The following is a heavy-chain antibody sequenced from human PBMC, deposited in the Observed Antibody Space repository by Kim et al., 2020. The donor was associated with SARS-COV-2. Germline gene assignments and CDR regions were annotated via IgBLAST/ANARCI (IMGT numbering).Heavy chain of an antibody. D-gene: IGHD1-26*01. Sequence: YADSGKGRFTIFRDDSKNTLYLQMNSLRSEDTAVYYCAKDGGVGASLLHYWGQGTLVTVSS. J-gene: IGHJ4*02. CDR3: AKDGGVGASLLHY. V-gene: IGHV3-30*02.